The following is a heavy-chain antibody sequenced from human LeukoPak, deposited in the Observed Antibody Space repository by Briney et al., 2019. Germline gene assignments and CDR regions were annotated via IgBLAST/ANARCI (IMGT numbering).Heavy chain of an antibody. Sequence: PGGSLRLSCAASGFTFSSYWMSWVRQAPGKGLEWVANIKQDGREKYYVDSVKGRFTISRDNAKNSLYLQMNSLRAEDTAVYYCARVRGYSYAYFDYWGQGTLVTVSS. CDR1: GFTFSSYW. V-gene: IGHV3-7*01. CDR3: ARVRGYSYAYFDY. D-gene: IGHD5-18*01. CDR2: IKQDGREK. J-gene: IGHJ4*02.